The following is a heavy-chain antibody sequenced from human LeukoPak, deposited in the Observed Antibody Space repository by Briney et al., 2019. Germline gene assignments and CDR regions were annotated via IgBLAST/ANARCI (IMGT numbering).Heavy chain of an antibody. CDR2: ISYDGSNK. D-gene: IGHD5-18*01. CDR3: AKDQGYGYANWFDP. J-gene: IGHJ5*02. V-gene: IGHV3-30*18. Sequence: GRSLRLSCAASGFTSSSYGMHGVRQAPGKGLEWVAVISYDGSNKYYADSVKGRFTISRDNSKNTLYLQMNSLRAEDTAVYYCAKDQGYGYANWFDPWGQGTLVTVSS. CDR1: GFTSSSYG.